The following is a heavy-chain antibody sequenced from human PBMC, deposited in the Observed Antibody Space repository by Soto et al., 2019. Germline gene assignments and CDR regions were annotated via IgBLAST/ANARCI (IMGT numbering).Heavy chain of an antibody. Sequence: PGGSLRLSCAASGFRFDDVGMNWVRQAPGKGLEWVSNIGRSGNSRLYADSVRGRFTVSRDDAKSSLQLQMNSLRAEDTAVYYCTRDMWEHSGTWESNHWGQGILVTVSS. V-gene: IGHV3-48*01. J-gene: IGHJ5*02. CDR2: IGRSGNSR. CDR3: TRDMWEHSGTWESNH. D-gene: IGHD6-13*01. CDR1: GFRFDDVG.